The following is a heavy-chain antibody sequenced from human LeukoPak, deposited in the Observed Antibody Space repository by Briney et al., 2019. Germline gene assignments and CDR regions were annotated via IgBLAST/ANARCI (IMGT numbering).Heavy chain of an antibody. CDR3: AKVLSRQWLVEGVFDY. CDR1: GFTSSSYA. CDR2: ISGSGGST. D-gene: IGHD6-19*01. J-gene: IGHJ4*02. V-gene: IGHV3-23*01. Sequence: PGGSLRLSCAASGFTSSSYAMSWVRQAPGKGLEWVSAISGSGGSTYYADSVKGRFTISRDNSKNTLYLQMNSLRAEDTAVYYCAKVLSRQWLVEGVFDYWGQGTLVTVSS.